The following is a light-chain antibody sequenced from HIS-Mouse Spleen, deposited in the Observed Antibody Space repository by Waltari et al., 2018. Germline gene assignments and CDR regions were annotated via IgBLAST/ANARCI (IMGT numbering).Light chain of an antibody. V-gene: IGLV2-14*03. Sequence: QSALTQPASVSGSPGQSITISCTGTSSDVGGYNYVSWYQQHSGKAPKLMIYDVSKRPPGVANLFSGSKSGNTASLTTSGLQAEDEADYYCSSYTSSSTWVFGGGTKLTVL. CDR1: SSDVGGYNY. J-gene: IGLJ3*02. CDR2: DVS. CDR3: SSYTSSSTWV.